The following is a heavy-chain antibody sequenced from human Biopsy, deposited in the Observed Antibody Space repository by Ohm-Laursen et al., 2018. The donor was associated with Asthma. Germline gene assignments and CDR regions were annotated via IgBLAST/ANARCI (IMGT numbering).Heavy chain of an antibody. CDR3: AKHQLVRYLEY. Sequence: SLRLSCAASGFTFSNFAMTWVRQAPGKGLEWVSSITGSGGGTYYADSVKGRFTVSRDNSKNTLYLQISSLRAEDTAVYYCAKHQLVRYLEYWGQGTLVTVSS. V-gene: IGHV3-23*01. CDR2: ITGSGGGT. J-gene: IGHJ4*02. CDR1: GFTFSNFA. D-gene: IGHD6-13*01.